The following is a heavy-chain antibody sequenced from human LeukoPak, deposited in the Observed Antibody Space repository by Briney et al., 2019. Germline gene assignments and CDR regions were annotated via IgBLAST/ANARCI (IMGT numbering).Heavy chain of an antibody. CDR2: IFQDGNEK. CDR3: ARTIVEVRAASDVFDI. Sequence: GGSLRLSCAASGSTFSTSWMSWVHQAPGKGLEWVANIFQDGNEKYYVDSVKGRFTISRDNAKNSLYLQMNSLRVEDTAVYYCARTIVEVRAASDVFDIWGQGTMVTVSS. D-gene: IGHD2-2*01. CDR1: GSTFSTSW. V-gene: IGHV3-7*01. J-gene: IGHJ3*02.